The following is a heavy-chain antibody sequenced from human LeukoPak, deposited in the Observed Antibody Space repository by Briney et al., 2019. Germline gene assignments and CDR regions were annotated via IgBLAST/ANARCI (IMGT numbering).Heavy chain of an antibody. CDR3: ARETYSSSDS. D-gene: IGHD6-6*01. V-gene: IGHV3-30*01. J-gene: IGHJ4*02. Sequence: GGSLRLSCAASGFTFSDYAMHWVRQAPGKGLEWVAIISYDGSNKYLADSVKGRFTISRDNSKNTLYLQMNSLRAEDAAVYYCARETYSSSDSWGQGTLVTVSS. CDR1: GFTFSDYA. CDR2: ISYDGSNK.